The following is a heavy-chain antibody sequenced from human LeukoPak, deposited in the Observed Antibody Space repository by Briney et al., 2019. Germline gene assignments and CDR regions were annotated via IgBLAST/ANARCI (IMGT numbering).Heavy chain of an antibody. Sequence: ASVKVSCKASGYTFTNFGISWVRQAPGQGLEWMGWISGYNGNTNYAQKLQGRVTMTTDTSTSTAYIDLRSLRSDDTAVYYCARDRSDRYSSSRTDAFDIWGQGTMVTVSS. CDR3: ARDRSDRYSSSRTDAFDI. V-gene: IGHV1-18*01. CDR2: ISGYNGNT. J-gene: IGHJ3*02. CDR1: GYTFTNFG. D-gene: IGHD6-13*01.